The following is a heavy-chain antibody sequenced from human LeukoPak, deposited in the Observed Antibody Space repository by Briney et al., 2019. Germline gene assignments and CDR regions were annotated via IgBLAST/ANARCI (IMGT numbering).Heavy chain of an antibody. J-gene: IGHJ4*02. Sequence: SETLSLTCTVSGGSINSSSYYWGWIRQPPGKGLEWIGSNYYSGSTYYNPSLKSRVTISVDTSKNQFSLKLSSVTAADTAVYYCARHSDPWYMGESYFDYWGQGTLVTVSS. CDR3: ARHSDPWYMGESYFDY. CDR2: NYYSGST. D-gene: IGHD1-1*01. V-gene: IGHV4-39*01. CDR1: GGSINSSSYY.